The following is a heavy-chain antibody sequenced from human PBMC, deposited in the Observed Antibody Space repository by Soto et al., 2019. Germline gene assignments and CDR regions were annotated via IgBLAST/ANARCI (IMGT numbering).Heavy chain of an antibody. J-gene: IGHJ6*02. CDR1: GGSFSGYY. CDR3: AIPPRGPWGMDV. Sequence: SETLSLTCAVYGGSFSGYYWSWIRQPPGKGLEWIGEINHSGSTNYNPSLKSRVTISVDTSKNQFSLKLSSVTAADTAVYYCAIPPRGPWGMDVWGQGTTVTVSS. CDR2: INHSGST. V-gene: IGHV4-34*01.